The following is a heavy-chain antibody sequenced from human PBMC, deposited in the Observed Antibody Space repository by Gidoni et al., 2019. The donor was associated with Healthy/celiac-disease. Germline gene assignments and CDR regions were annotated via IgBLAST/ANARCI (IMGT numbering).Heavy chain of an antibody. J-gene: IGHJ6*02. Sequence: EVQLLESGGGFVQPGGSLRLSCAASGFTFSSYAMSWVRPAPGKGLEWVAAISGSGGSTYYADSVKGRFTISRDNSKNTLYLQMNSLRAEDTAVYYCAKETHTAMGDEYYYYGMDVWGQGTTVTVSS. CDR3: AKETHTAMGDEYYYYGMDV. V-gene: IGHV3-23*01. CDR1: GFTFSSYA. CDR2: ISGSGGST. D-gene: IGHD5-18*01.